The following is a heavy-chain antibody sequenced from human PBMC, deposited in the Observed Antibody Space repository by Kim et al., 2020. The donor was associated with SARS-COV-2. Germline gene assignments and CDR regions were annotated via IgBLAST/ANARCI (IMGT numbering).Heavy chain of an antibody. CDR1: GGSISSSSYY. V-gene: IGHV4-39*01. Sequence: SETLSLTCTVSGGSISSSSYYWGWIRQPPGKGLEWIGSIYYSGSTYYNPSLKSRVTISVDTSKNQFSLKLSSVTAADTAVYYCARFNVVVVAAESFDYWGQGTLVTVSS. CDR3: ARFNVVVVAAESFDY. CDR2: IYYSGST. D-gene: IGHD2-15*01. J-gene: IGHJ4*02.